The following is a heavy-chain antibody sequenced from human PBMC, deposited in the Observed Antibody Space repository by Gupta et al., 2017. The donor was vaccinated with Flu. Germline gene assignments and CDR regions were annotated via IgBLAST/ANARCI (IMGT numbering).Heavy chain of an antibody. CDR3: ARGRRGLYSPPPPYYYYMDV. CDR2: MNPNSGNT. J-gene: IGHJ6*03. V-gene: IGHV1-8*01. Sequence: LEWMGWMNPNSGNTGYAQKFQGRVTMTRNTSISTAYMELSSLRSEDTAVYYCARGRRGLYSPPPPYYYYMDVWGKGTTVTVSS. D-gene: IGHD5-18*01.